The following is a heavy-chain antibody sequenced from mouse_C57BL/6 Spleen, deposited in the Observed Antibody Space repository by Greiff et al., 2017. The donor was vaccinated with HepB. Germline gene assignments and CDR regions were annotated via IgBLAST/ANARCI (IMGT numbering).Heavy chain of an antibody. CDR2: INPGSGGT. V-gene: IGHV1-54*01. J-gene: IGHJ1*03. CDR1: GYAFTNYL. Sequence: VQLQQSGAELVRPGTSVKVSCKASGYAFTNYLIEWVKQRPGQGLEWIGVINPGSGGTNYNEKFKGKATLTADKSSSTAYMQLSSLTSEDSAVDFCAREGIYYDYDDWYFDVWGTGTTVTVSS. CDR3: AREGIYYDYDDWYFDV. D-gene: IGHD2-4*01.